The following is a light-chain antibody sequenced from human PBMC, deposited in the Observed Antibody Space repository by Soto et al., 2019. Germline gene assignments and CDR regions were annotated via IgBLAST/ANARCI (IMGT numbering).Light chain of an antibody. Sequence: ELVLTQSPATLYLSPGERATLSCRASQSVSSYLAWYQHKPGQAPRLLIYDASTRATGIPARFTGSGSGTDFTLTISSLEPEDFAVYSCQQRSTWPWTFGQGTKVEI. V-gene: IGKV3-11*01. CDR2: DAS. CDR1: QSVSSY. J-gene: IGKJ1*01. CDR3: QQRSTWPWT.